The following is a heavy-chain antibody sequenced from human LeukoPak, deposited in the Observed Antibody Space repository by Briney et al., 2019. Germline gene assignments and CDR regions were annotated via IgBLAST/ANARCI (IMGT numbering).Heavy chain of an antibody. V-gene: IGHV5-51*01. Sequence: GESLKISCKGSGYSFTTYWIGWVRQMPGKGLEWMGIIYPGDSDTRYSPSVQGQVTISADKSITTAYLHWRSLKASDTAMYYCARQDYPDTFNIWGQGTMVTVSS. D-gene: IGHD4-11*01. CDR2: IYPGDSDT. CDR3: ARQDYPDTFNI. CDR1: GYSFTTYW. J-gene: IGHJ3*02.